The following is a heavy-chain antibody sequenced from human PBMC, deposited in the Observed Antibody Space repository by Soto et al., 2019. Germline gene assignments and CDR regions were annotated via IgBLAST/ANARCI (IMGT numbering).Heavy chain of an antibody. Sequence: PGGSLRLSCAASGFTFSSYGMHWVRQAPGKGLEWVAVIWYDGSNKYYADSVKGRFTISRDNSKNTLYLQMNSLRAEDTAVYYCARDWVQLERLKYYYGMDVWGQGTTVTVSS. J-gene: IGHJ6*02. CDR3: ARDWVQLERLKYYYGMDV. CDR2: IWYDGSNK. CDR1: GFTFSSYG. V-gene: IGHV3-33*01. D-gene: IGHD1-1*01.